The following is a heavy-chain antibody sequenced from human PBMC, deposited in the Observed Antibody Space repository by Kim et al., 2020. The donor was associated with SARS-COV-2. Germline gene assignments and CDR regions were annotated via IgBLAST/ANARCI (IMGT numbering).Heavy chain of an antibody. CDR2: ISGSGGST. Sequence: GGSLRLSCAASGFTFSSYAMSWVRQAPGKGLEWVSAISGSGGSTYYADSVKGRFTISRDNSKNTLYLQMSSLRVEDTAVYYCAKVDTAMAPYNWFDPWGQGTLVTVST. V-gene: IGHV3-23*01. CDR3: AKVDTAMAPYNWFDP. J-gene: IGHJ5*02. CDR1: GFTFSSYA. D-gene: IGHD5-18*01.